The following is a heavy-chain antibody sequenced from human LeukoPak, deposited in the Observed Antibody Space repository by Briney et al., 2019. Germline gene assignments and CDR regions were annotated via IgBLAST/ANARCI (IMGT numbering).Heavy chain of an antibody. J-gene: IGHJ5*02. D-gene: IGHD3-22*01. Sequence: GGFLRLSCAASGFTVSSNYMSWVRQAPGKGLEWVSVIYSGGSTYYADSVKGRFTISRDNSKNTLYLQMNSLRAEDTAVYYCARDILEDYDSSGYWFDPWGQGTLVTVSS. CDR2: IYSGGST. CDR3: ARDILEDYDSSGYWFDP. V-gene: IGHV3-66*01. CDR1: GFTVSSNY.